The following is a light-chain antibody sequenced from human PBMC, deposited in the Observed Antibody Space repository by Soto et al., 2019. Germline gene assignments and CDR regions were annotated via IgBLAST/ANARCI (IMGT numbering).Light chain of an antibody. CDR2: GAS. Sequence: EIAVTQYKGTLSLSPGERATLSCRASQSVSSSYLAWYQQKPGQAPRLLIYGASSRATGIPDRFSGSGSGTDFTLTISRLEPEDFAVYYCQQYGRSPPITFGQGTRLENK. CDR3: QQYGRSPPIT. CDR1: QSVSSSY. V-gene: IGKV3-20*01. J-gene: IGKJ5*01.